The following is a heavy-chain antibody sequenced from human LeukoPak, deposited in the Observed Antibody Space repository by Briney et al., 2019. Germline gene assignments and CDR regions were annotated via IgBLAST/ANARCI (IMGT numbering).Heavy chain of an antibody. J-gene: IGHJ6*03. CDR3: ATAPITIFGVVTYYYYMDV. CDR1: GGTFSSYA. V-gene: IGHV1-69*05. Sequence: SVKVSCKASGGTFSSYAISWVRQAPGQGPEWMGGIIPIFGTVDYAQKFQGRVTITTDESTSTAFMELSSLRSEDTAVYYCATAPITIFGVVTYYYYMDVWGKGTTVTVSS. D-gene: IGHD3-3*01. CDR2: IIPIFGTV.